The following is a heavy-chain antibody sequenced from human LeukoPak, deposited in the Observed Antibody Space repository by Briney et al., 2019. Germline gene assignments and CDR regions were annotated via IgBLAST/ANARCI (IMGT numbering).Heavy chain of an antibody. J-gene: IGHJ4*02. CDR1: GGTFSSYA. V-gene: IGHV1-69*13. Sequence: ASVKVSCKASGGTFSSYAISWVRQAPGQGLEWMGGIIPIFGTANYAQKFQGRVTITADESTSTAYMELSSLRSEDTAVYYCAGVYCSSTSRYVGPFDYWGQGTLVTVSS. CDR2: IIPIFGTA. CDR3: AGVYCSSTSRYVGPFDY. D-gene: IGHD2-2*01.